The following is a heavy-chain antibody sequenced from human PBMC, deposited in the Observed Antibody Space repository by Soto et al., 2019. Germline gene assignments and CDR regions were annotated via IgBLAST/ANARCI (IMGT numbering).Heavy chain of an antibody. J-gene: IGHJ5*02. CDR2: IYYSGST. V-gene: IGHV4-59*12. Sequence: PSETLSLTCTISNGSIGSYYWTWIRQPPGKGLEWIGHIYYSGSTNYNPSLKSRLTLSLDTSKNQFSWKLTSVTAADTAVYYCARVGRLITAAGLLDAWGQGTLVIVSS. CDR3: ARVGRLITAAGLLDA. CDR1: NGSIGSYY. D-gene: IGHD6-13*01.